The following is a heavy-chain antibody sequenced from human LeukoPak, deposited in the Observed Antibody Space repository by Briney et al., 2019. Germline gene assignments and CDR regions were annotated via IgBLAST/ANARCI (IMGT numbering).Heavy chain of an antibody. J-gene: IGHJ4*02. CDR2: ISSSGSTI. CDR1: GFTFSDYY. Sequence: PGGSLRLSCAASGFTFSDYYMSWIRQAPGKGLGWVSYISSSGSTIYYADSVKGRFTISRDNAKNSLYLQMKSLRAEDTAVYYRARHLSGVTGYSYGRGIDYWGQGTLVTVSS. D-gene: IGHD5-18*01. V-gene: IGHV3-11*04. CDR3: ARHLSGVTGYSYGRGIDY.